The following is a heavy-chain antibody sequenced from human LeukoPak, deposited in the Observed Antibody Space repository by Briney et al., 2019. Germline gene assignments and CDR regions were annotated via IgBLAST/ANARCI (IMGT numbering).Heavy chain of an antibody. CDR2: ISSSSYYI. V-gene: IGHV3-21*01. Sequence: TGGSLRLSCAASGFTFSSYTMNWVRQAPGKGLEWVSSISSSSYYIYYADSVKGRFTISRDNAKNSLYLQKNSLRAEDTAVYYCATSDFNILTGYNDYWGQGTLVTVSS. J-gene: IGHJ4*02. CDR3: ATSDFNILTGYNDY. CDR1: GFTFSSYT. D-gene: IGHD3-9*01.